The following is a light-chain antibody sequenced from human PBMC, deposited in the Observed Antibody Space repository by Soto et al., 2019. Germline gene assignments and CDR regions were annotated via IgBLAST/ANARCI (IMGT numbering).Light chain of an antibody. CDR3: QQYRNWPRT. Sequence: EIVLTQSPATLSVSPGDRVTLSCRASQSVDINLAWYQQSPGQAPRLLVYGASTKATDMPGRFSGRGSGTEVTLTINNLQSEDFAVYYCQQYRNWPRTFGQGTKVEIK. V-gene: IGKV3-15*01. CDR2: GAS. CDR1: QSVDIN. J-gene: IGKJ1*01.